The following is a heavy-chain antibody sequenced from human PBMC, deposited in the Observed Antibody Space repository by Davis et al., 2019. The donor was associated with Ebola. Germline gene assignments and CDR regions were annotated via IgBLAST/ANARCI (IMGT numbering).Heavy chain of an antibody. Sequence: GESLKISCKGSGYSFTSYWIGWVRQMPGKGLEWMGRIDPSDSYTNYSPSFQGHVTISADKSISTAYLQWSSLKASDTAMHYCARHDILTGYPMIYWGQGTLVTVSS. CDR1: GYSFTSYW. CDR3: ARHDILTGYPMIY. J-gene: IGHJ4*02. CDR2: IDPSDSYT. V-gene: IGHV5-10-1*01. D-gene: IGHD3-9*01.